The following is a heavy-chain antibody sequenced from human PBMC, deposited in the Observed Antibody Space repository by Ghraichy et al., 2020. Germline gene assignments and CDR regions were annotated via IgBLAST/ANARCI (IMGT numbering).Heavy chain of an antibody. Sequence: SVKVSCKASGGTFSSYAISWVRQAPGQGLEWMGGIIPIFGTANYAQKFQGRVTITADESTSTAYMELSSLRSEDTAVYYCARKVSRDNYYYGMDVWGQGTTVTVSS. V-gene: IGHV1-69*13. CDR2: IIPIFGTA. D-gene: IGHD5-24*01. CDR3: ARKVSRDNYYYGMDV. CDR1: GGTFSSYA. J-gene: IGHJ6*02.